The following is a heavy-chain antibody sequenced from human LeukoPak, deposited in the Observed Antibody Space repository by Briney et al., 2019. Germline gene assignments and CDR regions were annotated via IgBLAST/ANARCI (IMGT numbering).Heavy chain of an antibody. CDR1: GGSISSGDYY. CDR2: IYYSGST. CDR3: ARGPGTVVTPSDY. J-gene: IGHJ4*02. V-gene: IGHV4-30-4*01. Sequence: SETLSLTCTVSGGSISSGDYYWSWIRQPPGKGLERIGYIYYSGSTYYNPSLKSRVTISVDTSKNQFSLKLSSVTAADTAVYYCARGPGTVVTPSDYWGQGTLVTVSS. D-gene: IGHD4-23*01.